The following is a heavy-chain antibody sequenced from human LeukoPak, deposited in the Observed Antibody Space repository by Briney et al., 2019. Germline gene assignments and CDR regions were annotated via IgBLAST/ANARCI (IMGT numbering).Heavy chain of an antibody. D-gene: IGHD6-19*01. V-gene: IGHV3-23*01. J-gene: IGHJ4*02. CDR2: ISGSGDST. Sequence: PGGSLRLSCAASGFTFGSYAMSWVRQAPGKGLEWVSGISGSGDSTYYADSVKGRFSISRDNSKNTLWLQMNSLKDEDTAVYYCAKDPRAGSGWGSFDYWGQGTLVTVSS. CDR3: AKDPRAGSGWGSFDY. CDR1: GFTFGSYA.